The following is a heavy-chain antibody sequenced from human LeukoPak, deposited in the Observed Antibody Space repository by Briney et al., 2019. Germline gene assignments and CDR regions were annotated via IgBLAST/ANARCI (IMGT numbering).Heavy chain of an antibody. J-gene: IGHJ4*02. D-gene: IGHD2-2*01. CDR3: AKLGCNSVSCFAGAFDL. CDR2: IGWNSNNI. Sequence: QPGGSLRLSCAASGFTFDEYDMHWVRQTPGKGLEWVSRIGWNSNNIAYAGSVKGRFTISRDNAQNSLHLQMNSLRPEDTAFYYCAKLGCNSVSCFAGAFDLWGQGILVIVSS. CDR1: GFTFDEYD. V-gene: IGHV3-9*01.